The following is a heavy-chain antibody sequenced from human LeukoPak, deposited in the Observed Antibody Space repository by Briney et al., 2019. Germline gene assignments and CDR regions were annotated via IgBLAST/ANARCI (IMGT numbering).Heavy chain of an antibody. V-gene: IGHV3-11*03. CDR2: ISTFSNFR. CDR1: GFTFSDYY. CDR3: ARPTIAAAGNFEY. Sequence: GGSLRLSCAASGFTFSDYYMSWTRQAPGKGLEWVSHISTFSNFRSYADSVKGRFTISRDNAKNSLYLQVNSLRAEDTAVYYCARPTIAAAGNFEYWGQGTLVTVSS. J-gene: IGHJ4*02. D-gene: IGHD6-13*01.